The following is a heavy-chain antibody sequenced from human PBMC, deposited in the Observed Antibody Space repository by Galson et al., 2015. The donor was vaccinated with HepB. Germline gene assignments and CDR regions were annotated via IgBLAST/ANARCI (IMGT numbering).Heavy chain of an antibody. V-gene: IGHV3-74*01. D-gene: IGHD6-13*01. CDR3: ARTRGAAAGIFDY. CDR2: INSDGTYI. CDR1: GFTFSNYW. Sequence: SLRLSCAASGFTFSNYWMHWVRQAPGKGLVWVSRINSDGTYITYADSVKGRFTISRDNAKHTLYLQMNSPRAEDTALYYCARTRGAAAGIFDYWARDPWSPSPQ. J-gene: IGHJ4*02.